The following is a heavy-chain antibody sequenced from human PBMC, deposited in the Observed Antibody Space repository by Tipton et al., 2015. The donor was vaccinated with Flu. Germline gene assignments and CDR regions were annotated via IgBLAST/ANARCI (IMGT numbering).Heavy chain of an antibody. CDR3: AKDFQPFGYGSATANFFDF. V-gene: IGHV3-30*02. D-gene: IGHD6-19*01. CDR1: GFPFSHYG. J-gene: IGHJ4*02. Sequence: GSLKLSCAASGFPFSHYGMHWVRQTPGKGLEWVAFIRYDGSNPYYADSVKGRFTIARDNSKNTLYLQMNSLRAEDTAVYYCAKDFQPFGYGSATANFFDFWGQGTLVTVSS. CDR2: IRYDGSNP.